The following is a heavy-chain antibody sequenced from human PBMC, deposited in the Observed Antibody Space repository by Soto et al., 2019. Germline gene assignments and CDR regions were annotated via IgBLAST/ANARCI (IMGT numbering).Heavy chain of an antibody. D-gene: IGHD1-1*01. CDR2: IVVGSGNT. J-gene: IGHJ4*02. CDR1: GFTFTSSA. Sequence: GASVKVSCKASGFTFTSSAMQWVRQARGQRLEWIGWIVVGSGNTNYAQKFQERVTITRDMSTSTAYMELNSLRAEDTAVYYCAKDVHPPLPRPRVSHLLTGYFDYWGQGTLVTVSS. V-gene: IGHV1-58*02. CDR3: AKDVHPPLPRPRVSHLLTGYFDY.